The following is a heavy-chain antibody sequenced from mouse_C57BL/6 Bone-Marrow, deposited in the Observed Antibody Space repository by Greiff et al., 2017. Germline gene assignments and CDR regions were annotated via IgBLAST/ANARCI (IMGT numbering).Heavy chain of an antibody. CDR2: IDPSDSYT. Sequence: QVQLQQPGAELVKPGASVKLSCKASGYTFTSYWMHWVKQRPGQGLEWIGEIDPSDSYTNYNQKFKGKSTLTVDKSSSTAYMQLSSLTSEDSAVYYCGRGGGTTVVPFAYWGQGTLVTVSA. V-gene: IGHV1-69*01. J-gene: IGHJ3*01. CDR3: GRGGGTTVVPFAY. D-gene: IGHD1-1*01. CDR1: GYTFTSYW.